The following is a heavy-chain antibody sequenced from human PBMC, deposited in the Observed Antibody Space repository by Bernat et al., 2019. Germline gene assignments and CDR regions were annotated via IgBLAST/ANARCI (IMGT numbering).Heavy chain of an antibody. CDR2: FYWDDDK. D-gene: IGHD3-16*01. CDR3: AHMVVMVSPVEDLGELLDY. V-gene: IGHV2-5*02. CDR1: GFSLSTSGVG. J-gene: IGHJ4*02. Sequence: QITLKESGPTLVKPTQTLTLTCTFSGFSLSTSGVGVGWIRQPPGKALEWLALFYWDDDKRYSPSLKSRLTITKDTSKNQVVLTMTNMDPVDTATYYCAHMVVMVSPVEDLGELLDYWGQGTLVTVSS.